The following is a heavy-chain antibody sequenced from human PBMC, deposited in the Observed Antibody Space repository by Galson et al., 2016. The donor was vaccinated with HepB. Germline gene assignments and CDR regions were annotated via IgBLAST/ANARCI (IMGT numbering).Heavy chain of an antibody. CDR1: GSTFSSYA. D-gene: IGHD1-14*01. J-gene: IGHJ5*02. V-gene: IGHV3-23*01. CDR3: AKAPEASP. Sequence: SLRLSCAASGSTFSSYAMSWVRQAPGKGLEWVSSISDSGVTTYDADSVKGRFTISRDNSKNTLYLQMDGLRAEDTAVYYCAKAPEASPWGQGTLVTVSS. CDR2: ISDSGVTT.